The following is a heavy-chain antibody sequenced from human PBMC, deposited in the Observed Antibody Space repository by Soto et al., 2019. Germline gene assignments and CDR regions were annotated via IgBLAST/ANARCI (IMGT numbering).Heavy chain of an antibody. D-gene: IGHD3-22*01. CDR3: ASSSSGSTFDF. CDR1: GFTFSSYW. J-gene: IGHJ4*02. CDR2: IDTFETST. V-gene: IGHV3-74*01. Sequence: EVQLVESGGGLVQPGGYLRLSCAASGFTFSSYWMHWVRQAPGKGLVWVSRIDTFETSTTYADSVRGRFTISRDNAKNTLYLQMNSMRAEDTAVYYCASSSSGSTFDFWGQGTLVTVSS.